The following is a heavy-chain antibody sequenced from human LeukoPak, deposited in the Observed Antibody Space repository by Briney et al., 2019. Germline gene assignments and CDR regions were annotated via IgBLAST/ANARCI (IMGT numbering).Heavy chain of an antibody. Sequence: GGSLRLSCAASGFTFSTFAMIWVRQPPGKGLEWVSSIFPSGDEIHYADSVRGRFTISRDNSKSTLSLQMNSLRAEDTAIYYCATYRQVLLPFESWGQGTLVTVSS. CDR2: IFPSGDEI. V-gene: IGHV3-23*01. J-gene: IGHJ4*02. CDR3: ATYRQVLLPFES. D-gene: IGHD2-8*02. CDR1: GFTFSTFA.